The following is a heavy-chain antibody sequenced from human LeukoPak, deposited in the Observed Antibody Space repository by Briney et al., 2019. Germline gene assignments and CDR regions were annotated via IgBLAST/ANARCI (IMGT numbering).Heavy chain of an antibody. J-gene: IGHJ4*02. V-gene: IGHV3-74*01. CDR1: GFTFRNYA. D-gene: IGHD1-1*01. CDR2: ITSDGRST. Sequence: QPGGSLTLSCAASGFTFRNYAMLWVRQAPGKGLVWVSRITSDGRSTIYAESVKGRFTTSRDNTKNTLYLQMNSLKAEDTAVYYCARSRTGTTYFDYWGQGTLVTVSS. CDR3: ARSRTGTTYFDY.